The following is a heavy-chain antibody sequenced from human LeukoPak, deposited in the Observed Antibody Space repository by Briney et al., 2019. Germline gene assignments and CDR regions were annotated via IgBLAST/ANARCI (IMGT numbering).Heavy chain of an antibody. CDR3: ARVYYDSSGYHLYYYYYYMDV. CDR2: IYYSGST. Sequence: SQTLSLTCTASGGSISSGGYYWSWIRQHPGKGLEWIGYIYYSGSTYYNPSLKSRVTISVDTSKNQFSLKLSSVTAADTAVYYCARVYYDSSGYHLYYYYYYMDVWGKGTTVTVSS. D-gene: IGHD3-22*01. CDR1: GGSISSGGYY. J-gene: IGHJ6*03. V-gene: IGHV4-31*03.